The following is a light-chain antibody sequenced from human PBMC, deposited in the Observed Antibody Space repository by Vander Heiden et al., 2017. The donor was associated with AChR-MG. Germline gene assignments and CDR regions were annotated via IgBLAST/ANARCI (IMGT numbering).Light chain of an antibody. CDR1: SSNIGSNT. J-gene: IGLJ3*02. Sequence: QSALTQPPSASGTPGQRVTISCPGGSSNIGSNTANWHQQLPGTAPKLLIYNNTQRPSGVPDRFSGSKSGTSASLAISGLQSEDEADYYCAAWDGSLNAWVFGGGTKLTVL. CDR2: NNT. V-gene: IGLV1-44*01. CDR3: AAWDGSLNAWV.